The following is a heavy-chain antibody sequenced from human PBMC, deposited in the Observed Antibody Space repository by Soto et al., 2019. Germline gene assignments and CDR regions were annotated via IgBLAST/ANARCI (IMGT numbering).Heavy chain of an antibody. D-gene: IGHD6-13*01. CDR2: ISGSGGST. CDR1: GFTFSSYA. V-gene: IGHV3-23*01. J-gene: IGHJ5*02. CDR3: AKDLSASSSWYSWFDP. Sequence: GGSLRLSCAASGFTFSSYAMSWVRQAPGKGLEWVSAISGSGGSTYYADSVKGRFTISRDNSKNTLYLQMNSLRAEDTAVYYCAKDLSASSSWYSWFDPWGQGTLVTVSS.